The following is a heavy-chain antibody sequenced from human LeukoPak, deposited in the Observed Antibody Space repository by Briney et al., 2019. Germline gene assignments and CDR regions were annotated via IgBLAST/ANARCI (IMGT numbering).Heavy chain of an antibody. CDR2: VNWNGDST. CDR3: ATQRDY. J-gene: IGHJ4*02. Sequence: PGGSLRLSCAASGFTFDDYDMSGVRQAPGEGLEWVSGVNWNGDSTGYADSVKGRFTISRDNAKNSLYLQMNSLRAEDTALYYCATQRDYWGQGTLVTVSS. CDR1: GFTFDDYD. V-gene: IGHV3-20*04.